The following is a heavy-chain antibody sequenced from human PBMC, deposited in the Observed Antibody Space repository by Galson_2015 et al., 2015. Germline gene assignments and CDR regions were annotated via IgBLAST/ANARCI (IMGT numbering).Heavy chain of an antibody. Sequence: SCKASGYTFTSYGISWVRQAPGQGLEWMGWISAYNGNTNYAQKLQGRVTMTTDTSTSTAYMELRSLRSDDTAVYYCARVKGSSPNRGGYLDYWGQGTLVTVSS. CDR1: GYTFTSYG. CDR2: ISAYNGNT. J-gene: IGHJ4*02. V-gene: IGHV1-18*04. D-gene: IGHD6-13*01. CDR3: ARVKGSSPNRGGYLDY.